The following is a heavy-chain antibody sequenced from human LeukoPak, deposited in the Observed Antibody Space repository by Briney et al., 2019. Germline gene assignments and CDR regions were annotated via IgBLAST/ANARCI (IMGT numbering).Heavy chain of an antibody. J-gene: IGHJ4*02. Sequence: GGSLRLSCAASGFTFSSYAMSWVRQAPGKGLEWVSAISGSGGSTYYADSVKGRFTISRDNSKNTLYLQMSSLRAEDTAVYYCAKDSDIVVVVAATLFDYWGQGTLVTVSS. CDR3: AKDSDIVVVVAATLFDY. D-gene: IGHD2-15*01. CDR1: GFTFSSYA. CDR2: ISGSGGST. V-gene: IGHV3-23*01.